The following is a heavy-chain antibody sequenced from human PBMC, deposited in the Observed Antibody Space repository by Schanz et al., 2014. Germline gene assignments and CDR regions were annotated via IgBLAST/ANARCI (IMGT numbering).Heavy chain of an antibody. J-gene: IGHJ6*02. V-gene: IGHV3-53*01. D-gene: IGHD2-15*01. CDR3: AGAAYCRGAGCALYYALDV. Sequence: EVQLVESGGGSIQPGGSLRLSCAASGYTVSSNYMSWVRQAPGKGLEWVSVIYNGGGGRTYYADSVKGRFTISSDNSKNTVFLQMNSLRAEDTGVYYCAGAAYCRGAGCALYYALDVWGQGTTVTVSS. CDR2: IYNGGGGRT. CDR1: GYTVSSNY.